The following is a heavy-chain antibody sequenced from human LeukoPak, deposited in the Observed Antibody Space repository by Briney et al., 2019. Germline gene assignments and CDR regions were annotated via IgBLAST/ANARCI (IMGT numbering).Heavy chain of an antibody. D-gene: IGHD3-3*01. Sequence: GASVKVSCKAFGYTLTRHYMHWVRQAPGQGLEWMGIINPSGGSTNYAQTFQGRVTMTRDTSTSTVYMELSSLRFEDTAVYYCASWAGEAKNGLWSGPFDYWGQGILVTVSS. CDR3: ASWAGEAKNGLWSGPFDY. CDR1: GYTLTRHY. J-gene: IGHJ4*02. V-gene: IGHV1-46*01. CDR2: INPSGGST.